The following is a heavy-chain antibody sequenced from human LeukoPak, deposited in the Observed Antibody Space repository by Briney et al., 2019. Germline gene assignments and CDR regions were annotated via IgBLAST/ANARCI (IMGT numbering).Heavy chain of an antibody. Sequence: GASVKVSCKVSGYTLTELSMHWVRQAPGKGLEWMGGFDPEDGETIYAQKFPGRVTMTEDTSTDTAYMELSSLRSEDTAVYYCATDGMVRGVIIPFDYWGQGTLVTVSS. D-gene: IGHD3-10*01. V-gene: IGHV1-24*01. CDR2: FDPEDGET. J-gene: IGHJ4*02. CDR3: ATDGMVRGVIIPFDY. CDR1: GYTLTELS.